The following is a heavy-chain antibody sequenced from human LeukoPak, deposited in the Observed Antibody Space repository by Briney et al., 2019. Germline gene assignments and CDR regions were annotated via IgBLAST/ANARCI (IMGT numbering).Heavy chain of an antibody. CDR2: IIPIFGIA. CDR3: ARDWVGVLADYWGHNWFDP. CDR1: GGTFSSYA. V-gene: IGHV1-69*04. D-gene: IGHD7-27*01. Sequence: ASVKVSCKASGGTFSSYAISWVRQAPGQGLEWMGRIIPIFGIANYAQKFQGRVTITADKSTSTAYMELSSLRSEDTGVYYCARDWVGVLADYWGHNWFDPWGQGTLVTVSS. J-gene: IGHJ5*02.